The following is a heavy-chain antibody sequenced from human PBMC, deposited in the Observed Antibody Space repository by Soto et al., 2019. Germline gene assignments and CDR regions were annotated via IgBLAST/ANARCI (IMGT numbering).Heavy chain of an antibody. Sequence: GGSLRLSCEASGFTFSTFWMHWVRQAPGKGLVWVSRINSDGSSTNYADSVKGRVTISRDNAKNMLYLQMNSLRAEDTAVYYCARDFEYWGQGTLVAVSS. CDR2: INSDGSST. CDR1: GFTFSTFW. V-gene: IGHV3-74*01. CDR3: ARDFEY. J-gene: IGHJ4*02.